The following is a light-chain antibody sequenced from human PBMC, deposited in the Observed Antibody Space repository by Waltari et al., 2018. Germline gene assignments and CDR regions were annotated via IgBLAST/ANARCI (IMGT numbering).Light chain of an antibody. V-gene: IGKV1-5*03. CDR3: QHYNSYPLT. CDR1: PSVSNW. J-gene: IGKJ4*01. Sequence: DIQLTQSPSTLPASVGDRVTITCQASPSVSNWLAWYQQKPGKAPKLLFYRASILESGVPSRFSGSGSGTEFTLTISSLQPEDFATYFCQHYNSYPLTFGGGTKVDI. CDR2: RAS.